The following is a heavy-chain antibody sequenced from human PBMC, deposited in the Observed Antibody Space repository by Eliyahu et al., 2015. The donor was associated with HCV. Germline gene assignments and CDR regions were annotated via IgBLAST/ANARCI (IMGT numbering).Heavy chain of an antibody. CDR3: ARARAGSDEYYFDY. J-gene: IGHJ4*02. CDR1: DYSISSGYS. Sequence: QVQLQESGPGLVKPSETLSLTCAVSDYSISSGYSWGWIRQPPGKGLEWIGTIYHSGSTYYNPSLRSRITISVDTSKNQFSLMLTSVTAADTAVYYCARARAGSDEYYFDYWGQGTLVTVSS. CDR2: IYHSGST. D-gene: IGHD3-10*01. V-gene: IGHV4-38-2*01.